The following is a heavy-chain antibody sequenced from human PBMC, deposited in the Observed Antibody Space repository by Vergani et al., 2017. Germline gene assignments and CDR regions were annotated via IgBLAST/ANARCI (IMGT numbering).Heavy chain of an antibody. CDR2: VYYTGRT. CDR1: GGSISSSSYY. Sequence: QVQLQESGPGLVKPSETLSLTCTVSGGSISSSSYYWGWIRQPPGKGLEWIGSVYYTGRTYYNPSLKSRVTISVDTSKNQFSLKLSSVTAADTAVFYCARQAPGPFYYDSSGNFDYWGQGTLVTVSS. D-gene: IGHD3-22*01. CDR3: ARQAPGPFYYDSSGNFDY. J-gene: IGHJ4*02. V-gene: IGHV4-39*01.